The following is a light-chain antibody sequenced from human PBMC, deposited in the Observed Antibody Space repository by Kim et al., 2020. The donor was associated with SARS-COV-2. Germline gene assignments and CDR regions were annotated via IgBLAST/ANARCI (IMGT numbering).Light chain of an antibody. V-gene: IGLV1-51*01. CDR3: ATWDGSLSGWV. J-gene: IGLJ3*02. CDR2: VNN. CDR1: TTTIGANY. Sequence: GRMVTFSSSGSTTTIGANYVSWYHQLPGTAPKLLIYVNNQRPSGVPDRFSASKSGTSASLAITGLQAEDEADYYCATWDGSLSGWVFGGGTQLTVL.